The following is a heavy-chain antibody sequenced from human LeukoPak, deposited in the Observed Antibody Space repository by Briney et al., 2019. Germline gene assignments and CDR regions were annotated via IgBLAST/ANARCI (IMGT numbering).Heavy chain of an antibody. V-gene: IGHV1-69*04. J-gene: IGHJ4*02. CDR2: IIPSLGIA. D-gene: IGHD2-2*01. CDR1: GGTFSSYT. Sequence: SVKVSCKASGGTFSSYTISWVRQAPGQGLEWMGRIIPSLGIANYAQKFQGRVTITADKSTSTAYMELSSLRSEDTAVYYCARDNPDIVVVPAATTPPDYWGQGTLVTVSA. CDR3: ARDNPDIVVVPAATTPPDY.